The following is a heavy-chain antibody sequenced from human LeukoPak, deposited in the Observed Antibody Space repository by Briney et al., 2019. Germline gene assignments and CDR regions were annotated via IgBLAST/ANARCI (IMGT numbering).Heavy chain of an antibody. CDR1: GFTFSSYS. Sequence: GGSLRLSCAASGFTFSSYSMNWVRQAPGKGLEWVSSISSSSSYMYYADSVKGRFTISRDNAKNSLYLQMNSLRAEDTAVYYCAHGMKLGGYSQRADYWGQGTLVTVSS. J-gene: IGHJ4*02. CDR3: AHGMKLGGYSQRADY. D-gene: IGHD5-18*01. V-gene: IGHV3-21*01. CDR2: ISSSSSYM.